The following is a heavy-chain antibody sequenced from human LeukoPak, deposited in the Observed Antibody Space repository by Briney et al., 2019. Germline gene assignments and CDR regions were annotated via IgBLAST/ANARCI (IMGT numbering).Heavy chain of an antibody. D-gene: IGHD6-6*01. CDR3: AKEAASIAAPYFDY. CDR2: ISWNSGSI. J-gene: IGHJ4*02. V-gene: IGHV3-9*01. Sequence: PGRSLRLSCAASGFTFDDYAMHWARQAPGKGLEWVSGISWNSGSIGYADSVKGRFTISRDNAKNSLYLQMNSLRAEDTALYYCAKEAASIAAPYFDYWGQGTLVTVSS. CDR1: GFTFDDYA.